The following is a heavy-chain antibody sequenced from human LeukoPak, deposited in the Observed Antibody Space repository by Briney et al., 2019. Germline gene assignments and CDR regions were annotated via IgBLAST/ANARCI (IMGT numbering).Heavy chain of an antibody. Sequence: SETLSLTCAVYGGSFSGYYWSWIRQPPGKGLEWIGEINHSGSTNYNPSLKSRVTISVDTSKNQFSLKLSSVTAADTAVYYSARGLRYFDWLLSPGMDVRGQGTTVTVSS. CDR3: ARGLRYFDWLLSPGMDV. D-gene: IGHD3-9*01. CDR1: GGSFSGYY. J-gene: IGHJ6*02. V-gene: IGHV4-34*01. CDR2: INHSGST.